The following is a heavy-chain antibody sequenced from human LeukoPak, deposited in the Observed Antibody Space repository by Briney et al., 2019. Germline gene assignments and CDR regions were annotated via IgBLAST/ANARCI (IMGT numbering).Heavy chain of an antibody. CDR1: GGSISSSSYY. CDR2: IHYSGTT. V-gene: IGHV4-39*07. D-gene: IGHD6-19*01. CDR3: ARGTLYSGWSYYFDY. J-gene: IGHJ4*02. Sequence: SETLSLTCTVSGGSISSSSYYWAWIRQPPGKGLEWIGSIHYSGTTSYNPSLKSRVTISVDVSKNHFSLRLSSVTAADTAMHYCARGTLYSGWSYYFDYWGQGSQVTVSS.